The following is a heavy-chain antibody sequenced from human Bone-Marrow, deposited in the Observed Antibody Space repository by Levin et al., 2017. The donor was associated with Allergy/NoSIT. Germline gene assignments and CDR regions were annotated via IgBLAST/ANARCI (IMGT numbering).Heavy chain of an antibody. CDR2: ISTSGSTI. CDR1: GFTFSDYY. Sequence: GESLKISCAASGFTFSDYYMTWIRQAPGKGLEWVAYISTSGSTIYYADSVKGRFTISRDNAKNSLFLQMNSLRAEDTAVYYCARDRRSQVAKDAFDIWGQGTMVTVSS. D-gene: IGHD2-15*01. J-gene: IGHJ3*02. V-gene: IGHV3-11*01. CDR3: ARDRRSQVAKDAFDI.